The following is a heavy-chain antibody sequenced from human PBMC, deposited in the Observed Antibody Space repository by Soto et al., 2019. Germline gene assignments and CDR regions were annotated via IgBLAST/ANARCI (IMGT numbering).Heavy chain of an antibody. J-gene: IGHJ4*02. CDR2: IYYSGST. D-gene: IGHD6-6*01. CDR1: GGSISSYY. Sequence: PSETLSLTCTVSGGSISSYYWSWIRQPPGKGLEWIGYIYYSGSTNYNPSLKSRVTISVDTSKNQFSLKLSSVTAADTAVYYCARSRRAARYFDYWGQGTLVTVSS. V-gene: IGHV4-59*08. CDR3: ARSRRAARYFDY.